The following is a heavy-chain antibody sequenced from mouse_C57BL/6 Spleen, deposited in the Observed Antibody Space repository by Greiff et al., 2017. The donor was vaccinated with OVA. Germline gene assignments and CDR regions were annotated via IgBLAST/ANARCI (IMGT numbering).Heavy chain of an antibody. J-gene: IGHJ4*01. CDR1: GYAFSSSW. Sequence: VQLQQSGPELVKPGASVKISCKASGYAFSSSWMNWVKQRPGKGLEWIGRIYPGDGDTNYNGKFKGKATMTADKSSSTAYMQLSSLTSEDSAVYFCARSGYGNYGSYAMDYWGQGTSVTVSS. CDR2: IYPGDGDT. CDR3: ARSGYGNYGSYAMDY. D-gene: IGHD2-1*01. V-gene: IGHV1-82*01.